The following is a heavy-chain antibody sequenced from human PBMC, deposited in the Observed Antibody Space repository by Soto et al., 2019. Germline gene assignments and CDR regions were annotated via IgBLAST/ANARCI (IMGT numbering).Heavy chain of an antibody. CDR2: MFWNDDE. CDR1: GFSLTTYGVG. CDR3: APTGYTYDPFRX. J-gene: IGHJ4*02. Sequence: SGPTLVNPTQTLTLTCTFSGFSLTTYGVGVGWIRHPPVKALEWLALMFWNDDERYSTSLKSRLSITKDTSKNPVALTMSNMDPVDTATYYGAPTGYTYDPFRXWGRATMVSVSX. V-gene: IGHV2-5*01. D-gene: IGHD5-18*01.